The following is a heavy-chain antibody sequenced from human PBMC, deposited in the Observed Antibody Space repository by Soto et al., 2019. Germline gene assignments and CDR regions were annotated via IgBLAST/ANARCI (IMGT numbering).Heavy chain of an antibody. Sequence: TGGSLRLSCTASGMTFINAWMNWVRQAPGKGPEWVGRIKNKIDGGTTDYAAPVKGRFSISRDDSKNTHNIQINSQRTEDTDVKYSTTGDFAFGSAYPTYFYPLCLGALLTVSS. D-gene: IGHD3-22*01. CDR1: GMTFINAW. V-gene: IGHV3-15*05. CDR3: TTGDFAFGSAYPTYFYP. CDR2: IKNKIDGGTT. J-gene: IGHJ5*02.